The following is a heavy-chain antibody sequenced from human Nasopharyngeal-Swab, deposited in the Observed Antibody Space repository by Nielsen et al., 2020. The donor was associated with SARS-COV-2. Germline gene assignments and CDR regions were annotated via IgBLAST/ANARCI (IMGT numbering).Heavy chain of an antibody. CDR1: GGTFSSYA. D-gene: IGHD3-3*01. V-gene: IGHV1-69*13. Sequence: SVKVSCKASGGTFSSYAISWVRQAPGHGLKWMGGIIPIFGTANYAQKFQGRVTITADESTSTAYMELSSLRSEDTAVYYCARAGLGIFGVVQELDYWGQGTLVTVSS. CDR3: ARAGLGIFGVVQELDY. CDR2: IIPIFGTA. J-gene: IGHJ4*02.